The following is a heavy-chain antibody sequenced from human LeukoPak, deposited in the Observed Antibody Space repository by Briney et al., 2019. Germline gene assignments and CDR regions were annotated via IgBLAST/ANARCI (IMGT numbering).Heavy chain of an antibody. J-gene: IGHJ4*01. Sequence: SETLTLTCAVYGGSFSGYYWSWIRQPPGKGLEWIGEINHSGSTNYNPSLKSRVTISVDTSKNQFSLKLSSVTAAATAVYYCAISPLPPWSGYYNYYFDYWGHGTLVTVSS. V-gene: IGHV4-34*01. CDR1: GGSFSGYY. CDR3: AISPLPPWSGYYNYYFDY. D-gene: IGHD3-3*01. CDR2: INHSGST.